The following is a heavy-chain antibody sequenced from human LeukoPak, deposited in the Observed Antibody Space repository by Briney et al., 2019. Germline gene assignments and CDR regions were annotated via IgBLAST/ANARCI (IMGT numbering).Heavy chain of an antibody. V-gene: IGHV3-73*01. CDR2: IGSKANKYAT. D-gene: IGHD3-3*01. CDR1: GVTFSGSG. J-gene: IGHJ4*02. CDR3: TALEWSPTGGY. Sequence: PGGSLRLSCAASGVTFSGSGLHWVRQASGKGLEWVGRIGSKANKYATSYAATVKGRFTVSRDDSKNTAYLEMNSLKTEDTAVYYCTALEWSPTGGYWGQGTLVTVSS.